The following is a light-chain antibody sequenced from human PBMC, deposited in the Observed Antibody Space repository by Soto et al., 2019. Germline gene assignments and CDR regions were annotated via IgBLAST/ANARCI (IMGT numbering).Light chain of an antibody. V-gene: IGKV4-1*01. Sequence: DIVMTQSPDSLAVCLGERATVKCRSSHSILYSSTNRNYLAWYQQKVGQPPKLLIYWASTRESGVPDRFSGSGSGTDFTLTISSLQAEDVAVYYCHQYFTIPRTFGQGTKVDIK. CDR1: HSILYSSTNRNY. CDR2: WAS. J-gene: IGKJ1*01. CDR3: HQYFTIPRT.